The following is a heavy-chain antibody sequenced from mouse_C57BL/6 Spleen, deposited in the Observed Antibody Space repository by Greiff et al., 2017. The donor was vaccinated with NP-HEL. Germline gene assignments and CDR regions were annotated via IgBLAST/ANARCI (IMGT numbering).Heavy chain of an antibody. CDR1: GYTFTDYY. CDR3: AREGYGYDDY. D-gene: IGHD2-2*01. CDR2: IYPGSGNT. J-gene: IGHJ2*01. V-gene: IGHV1-76*01. Sequence: SGAELVRPGASVKLSCKASGYTFTDYYINWVKQRPGQGLEWIARIYPGSGNTYYNEKFKGKATLTAEKSSSNAYMQLSSLTSEDSAVYFCAREGYGYDDYWGQGTTLTVSS.